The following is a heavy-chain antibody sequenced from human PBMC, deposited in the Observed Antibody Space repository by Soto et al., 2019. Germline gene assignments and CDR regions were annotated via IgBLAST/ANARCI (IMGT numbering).Heavy chain of an antibody. CDR3: ARRLRGDSPEYYYYGMDV. CDR1: GFTFSSYD. V-gene: IGHV3-13*01. J-gene: IGHJ6*02. D-gene: IGHD2-21*02. Sequence: GGSLRLSCAASGFTFSSYDMHWVRQATGKGLEWVSAIGTAGDTYYPGSVKGRFTISRENAKNSLYLQMNSLRAEDTAVYYCARRLRGDSPEYYYYGMDVWGQGTTVTVSS. CDR2: IGTAGDT.